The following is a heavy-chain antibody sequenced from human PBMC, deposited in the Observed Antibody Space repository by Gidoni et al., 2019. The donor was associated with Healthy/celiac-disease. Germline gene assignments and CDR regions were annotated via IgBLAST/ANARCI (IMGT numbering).Heavy chain of an antibody. CDR3: AKDLRPERKGGLDY. J-gene: IGHJ4*02. V-gene: IGHV3-23*01. D-gene: IGHD3-16*01. CDR1: GFTFSSYA. Sequence: EVQLLESGGGLVQPGGSLRLSCAASGFTFSSYAMSWVRQAPAKGLEWVSAISGSGGSTYYADSVKGRFTISRDNSKNTLYLQMNSLRAEDTAVYYCAKDLRPERKGGLDYWGQGTLVTVSS. CDR2: ISGSGGST.